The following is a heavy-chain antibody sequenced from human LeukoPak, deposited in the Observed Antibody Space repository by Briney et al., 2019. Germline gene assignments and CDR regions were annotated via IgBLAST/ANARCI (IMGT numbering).Heavy chain of an antibody. J-gene: IGHJ6*03. D-gene: IGHD3-10*01. CDR3: ARRGSYYYYYMDV. V-gene: IGHV4-59*01. CDR1: GGSISSYY. CDR2: IYYSGST. Sequence: SETLSLTCTASGGSISSYYWSWIRQPPGKGLEWIGYIYYSGSTNYNPSLKSRVTISVDTSKNQFSLKLSSVTAADTAVYYCARRGSYYYYYMDVWGKGTTVTVSS.